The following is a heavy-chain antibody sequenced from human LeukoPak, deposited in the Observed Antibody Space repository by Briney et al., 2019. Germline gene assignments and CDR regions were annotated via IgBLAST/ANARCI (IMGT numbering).Heavy chain of an antibody. CDR3: ARDLGIAAAGTSFIAY. Sequence: ASVKVSCKASGYTFTGYYMHWVRQAPGQGLGWMGRINPNSGGTNYAQKFQGRVTMTRDTSISTAYMELSRLRSDDTAVYYCARDLGIAAAGTSFIAYGGQEPRSP. D-gene: IGHD6-13*01. V-gene: IGHV1-2*06. CDR2: INPNSGGT. J-gene: IGHJ4*01. CDR1: GYTFTGYY.